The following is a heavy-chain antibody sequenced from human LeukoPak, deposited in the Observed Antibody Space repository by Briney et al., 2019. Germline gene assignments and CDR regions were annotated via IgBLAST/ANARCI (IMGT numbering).Heavy chain of an antibody. J-gene: IGHJ6*03. Sequence: GASVKVSCKASGYTFTSYYMHWVRQAPGQGLEWMGIINPSGGSTSYAQKFQGRVTMTRDMSTSTVYMELSSLRSEDTAVYYCASGYRDYYYMDVWGKGTTVTVSS. CDR3: ASGYRDYYYMDV. V-gene: IGHV1-46*01. CDR1: GYTFTSYY. D-gene: IGHD5-12*01. CDR2: INPSGGST.